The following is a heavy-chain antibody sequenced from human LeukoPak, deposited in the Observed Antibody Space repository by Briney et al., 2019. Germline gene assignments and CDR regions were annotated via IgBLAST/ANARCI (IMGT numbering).Heavy chain of an antibody. CDR2: IYYSGNT. D-gene: IGHD3-22*01. J-gene: IGHJ4*02. Sequence: PSETLSLTCTVPGGSISSSSYYWGWIRQPPGKGLEWIGSIYYSGNTYFNPSLKSRVTISVDTSKNQFALKLSSVTAADTAFYCCARHSNGYFDYWGQGTLVTVSS. V-gene: IGHV4-39*01. CDR1: GGSISSSSYY. CDR3: ARHSNGYFDY.